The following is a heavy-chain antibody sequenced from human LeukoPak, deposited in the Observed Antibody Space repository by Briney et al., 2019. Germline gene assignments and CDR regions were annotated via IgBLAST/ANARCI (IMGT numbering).Heavy chain of an antibody. CDR1: GGSISSSSYY. V-gene: IGHV4-39*01. CDR3: ARQDGYYYGSGMLFDY. CDR2: IYYSGST. D-gene: IGHD3-10*01. J-gene: IGHJ4*02. Sequence: SETLSLTCTVSGGSISSSSYYWGWIRQPPGKGLEWIGSIYYSGSTYYNPSLKSRVTISVDTSRNQFSLKLSSVTAADTAVYYCARQDGYYYGSGMLFDYWGQGALVTVSS.